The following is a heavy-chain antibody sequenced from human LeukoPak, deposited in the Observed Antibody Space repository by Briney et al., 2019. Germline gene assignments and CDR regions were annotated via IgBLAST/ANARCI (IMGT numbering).Heavy chain of an antibody. D-gene: IGHD3-16*02. Sequence: PSETLSLTCGVSGGSFSGYYWNWIRQSPEKGLEWVGEINHSGKTRYNPSLRSRITMSVDTSRNHFSLKLSSVTAADTAVYFCAREIIWGTYRRLYYFDTWGQGTLVTVSS. J-gene: IGHJ4*02. CDR1: GGSFSGYY. CDR3: AREIIWGTYRRLYYFDT. V-gene: IGHV4-34*01. CDR2: INHSGKT.